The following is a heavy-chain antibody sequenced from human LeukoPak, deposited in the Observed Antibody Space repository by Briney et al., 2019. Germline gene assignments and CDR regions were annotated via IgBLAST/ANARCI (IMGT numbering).Heavy chain of an antibody. CDR1: GYTFTSYG. Sequence: ASVKVSCKASGYTFTSYGISWVRQAPGQGLEWMGWISAYNGNTNYAQKLQGRVTMTTDTSTSTAYMELRSLRSDDTVVYYCARASNPGGIAARPRTYYYYYMDVWGKGTTVTVSS. CDR2: ISAYNGNT. V-gene: IGHV1-18*01. CDR3: ARASNPGGIAARPRTYYYYYMDV. D-gene: IGHD6-6*01. J-gene: IGHJ6*03.